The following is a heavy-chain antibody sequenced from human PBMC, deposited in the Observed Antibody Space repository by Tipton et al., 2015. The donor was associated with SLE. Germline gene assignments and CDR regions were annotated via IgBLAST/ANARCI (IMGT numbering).Heavy chain of an antibody. J-gene: IGHJ4*02. CDR3: ARVMHEFSDSSGWNSYFDN. CDR1: GGSMGNYL. Sequence: TLSLTCTVSGGSMGNYLWSWIRQPPGKGLEWIGFASYSGSTNYNPSLTSRVTISVDTAKNQFSLKLTSVTAADTAFYFCARVMHEFSDSSGWNSYFDNWGQETLISVSS. D-gene: IGHD3-22*01. CDR2: ASYSGST. V-gene: IGHV4-59*01.